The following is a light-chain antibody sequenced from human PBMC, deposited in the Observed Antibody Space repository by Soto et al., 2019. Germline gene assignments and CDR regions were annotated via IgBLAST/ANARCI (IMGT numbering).Light chain of an antibody. CDR2: VVS. Sequence: QSALTQPRSVSGSPGQSVTISCTGTSSDVGGYNYVSWYQQHPGKAPKLMIYVVSKRPSGVPDRFSGSKSGNTASLTISGLKAEDEADYYCCAYAGSYTLVFGGGTKLTVL. J-gene: IGLJ2*01. CDR3: CAYAGSYTLV. V-gene: IGLV2-11*01. CDR1: SSDVGGYNY.